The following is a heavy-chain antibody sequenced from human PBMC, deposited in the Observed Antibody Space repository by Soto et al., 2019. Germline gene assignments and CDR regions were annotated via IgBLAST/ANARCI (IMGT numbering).Heavy chain of an antibody. V-gene: IGHV1-18*01. CDR2: ISAYNGNT. CDR3: ARDQFPSYTERLGELSPYY. D-gene: IGHD3-16*02. Sequence: ASVKVSCKASGYTFTSYGISWVRQAPGQGLEWMGWISAYNGNTNYAQKLQGWVTMTRDTSISTAYMELSRLRSDDTAVYYCARDQFPSYTERLGELSPYYWGQGTLVTVSS. J-gene: IGHJ4*02. CDR1: GYTFTSYG.